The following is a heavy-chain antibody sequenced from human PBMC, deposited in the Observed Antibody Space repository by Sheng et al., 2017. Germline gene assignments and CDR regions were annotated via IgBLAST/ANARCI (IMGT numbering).Heavy chain of an antibody. J-gene: IGHJ6*03. CDR2: IIPIFGTA. V-gene: IGHV1-69*05. CDR3: ARGTHLWGPWGTTDYYYYMDV. Sequence: QVQLVQSGAEVKKPGSSVKVSCKASGGTFSSYAISWVRQAPGQGLEWMGGIIPIFGTANYAQKFQGRVTITTDESTSTAYMELSSLRSEDTAVYYCARGTHLWGPWGTTDYYYYMDVWGKGTTVTVSS. D-gene: IGHD3-3*02. CDR1: GGTFSSYA.